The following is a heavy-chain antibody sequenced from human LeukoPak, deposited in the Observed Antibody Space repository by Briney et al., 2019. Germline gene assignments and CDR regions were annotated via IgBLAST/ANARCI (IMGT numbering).Heavy chain of an antibody. CDR2: INPNSGGT. V-gene: IGHV1-2*02. Sequence: GASVKVSCKASGYTFTGYYMHWVRQAPGQGLEWMGWINPNSGGTNYAQKFLGRVTMTRDTSISTAYMELSRLRSGDTAVYYCARGPHWDPHFDYWGQGTLVTVSS. J-gene: IGHJ4*02. D-gene: IGHD7-27*01. CDR3: ARGPHWDPHFDY. CDR1: GYTFTGYY.